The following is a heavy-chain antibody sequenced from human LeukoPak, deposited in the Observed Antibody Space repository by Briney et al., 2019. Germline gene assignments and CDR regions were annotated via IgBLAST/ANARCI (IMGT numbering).Heavy chain of an antibody. D-gene: IGHD3-22*01. V-gene: IGHV4-39*01. CDR3: ARSYDSSGYYPYYYYYMDV. J-gene: IGHJ6*03. CDR1: GGSISSSSYY. CDR2: IYYSGST. Sequence: SETVSLTCTVSGGSISSSSYYWGWIRQPPGKGLEWIGSIYYSGSTYYNPSLKSRVTISVDTSKNQFSLKLSSVTAADTAVYYCARSYDSSGYYPYYYYYMDVWGKGTTVTVSS.